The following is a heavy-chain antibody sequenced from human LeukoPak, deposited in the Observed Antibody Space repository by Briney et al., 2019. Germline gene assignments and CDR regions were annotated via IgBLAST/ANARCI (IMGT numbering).Heavy chain of an antibody. J-gene: IGHJ3*02. Sequence: SGTLSLTCTVSGGSISSYYWSWIRQPPGKGLEWIGYIYYSGSTNYNPSLKSRVTISVDTSKNQFSLKLSSVTAADTAVYYCARDASYIVGASGAFDIWGQGTMVTVSS. CDR1: GGSISSYY. CDR2: IYYSGST. D-gene: IGHD1-26*01. CDR3: ARDASYIVGASGAFDI. V-gene: IGHV4-59*01.